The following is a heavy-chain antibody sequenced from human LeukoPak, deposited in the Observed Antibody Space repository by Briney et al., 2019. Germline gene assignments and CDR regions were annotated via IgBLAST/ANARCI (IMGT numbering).Heavy chain of an antibody. J-gene: IGHJ4*02. V-gene: IGHV3-21*01. CDR2: ISSSSSYI. CDR3: ARDRGYYDSSGYYTFDY. Sequence: GGSLRLSCAASGFTFSSYSMNWVRQAPGKGLEWVSSISSSSSYIYYADSVKGRFTISRDNAKNSLYLQMNSLRAEDTAVYYCARDRGYYDSSGYYTFDYWGQGTLVTVSS. D-gene: IGHD3-22*01. CDR1: GFTFSSYS.